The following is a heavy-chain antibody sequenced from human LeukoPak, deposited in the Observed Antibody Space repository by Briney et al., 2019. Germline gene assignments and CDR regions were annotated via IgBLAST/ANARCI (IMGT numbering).Heavy chain of an antibody. J-gene: IGHJ3*02. CDR2: IRGDASRL. CDR3: ARDRNYCSSDRCYDVFDI. Sequence: QSGGSLRLSCAASGFTFDDYGMSWVRQAPGKELEWVANIRGDASRLYYVDSVKGRFTISRDNAKNSLYLQMSNLRAEDTSVYYCARDRNYCSSDRCYDVFDIWGQGTMVTVSS. CDR1: GFTFDDYG. D-gene: IGHD6-19*01. V-gene: IGHV3-7*01.